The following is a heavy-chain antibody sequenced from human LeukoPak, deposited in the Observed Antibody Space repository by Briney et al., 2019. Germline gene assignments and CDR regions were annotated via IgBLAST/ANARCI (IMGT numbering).Heavy chain of an antibody. CDR3: ARVGVPAAILYYFDY. Sequence: GASVKVSCKASGYTFTSYDINWVRQATGQGLEWMGRINPNSGGTNYAQKFQGRVTMTRDTSISTAYMELSRLRSDDTAVYYCARVGVPAAILYYFDYWGQGTLVTVSS. CDR1: GYTFTSYD. V-gene: IGHV1-2*06. CDR2: INPNSGGT. J-gene: IGHJ4*02. D-gene: IGHD2-2*02.